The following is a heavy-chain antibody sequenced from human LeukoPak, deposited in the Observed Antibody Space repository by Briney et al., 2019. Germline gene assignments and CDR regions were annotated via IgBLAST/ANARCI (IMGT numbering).Heavy chain of an antibody. CDR3: ARLLLPRAEYFQH. V-gene: IGHV5-10-1*04. CDR1: GYSFTSYW. D-gene: IGHD3-22*01. J-gene: IGHJ1*01. Sequence: NPGESLKISCKGSGYSFTSYWISWVRQMPGKGLEWMGRIDPSDSYTNYSPSFQGQVTISADKSISTAHLQWSSLKASDTVMYYCARLLLPRAEYFQHWGQGALVTVSS. CDR2: IDPSDSYT.